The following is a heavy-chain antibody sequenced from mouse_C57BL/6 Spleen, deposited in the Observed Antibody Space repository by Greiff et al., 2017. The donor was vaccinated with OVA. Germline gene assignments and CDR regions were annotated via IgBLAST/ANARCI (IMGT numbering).Heavy chain of an antibody. V-gene: IGHV1-82*01. CDR2: IYPGDGDT. D-gene: IGHD1-1*01. CDR1: GYAFSSSW. Sequence: QVQLKESGPELVKPGASVKISCKASGYAFSSSWMNWVKQRPGKGLEWIGRIYPGDGDTNYNGKFKGKATLTADKSSSTAYMQLSSLTSEDSAVYFCAITTVVARDYAMDYWGQGTSVTVSS. CDR3: AITTVVARDYAMDY. J-gene: IGHJ4*01.